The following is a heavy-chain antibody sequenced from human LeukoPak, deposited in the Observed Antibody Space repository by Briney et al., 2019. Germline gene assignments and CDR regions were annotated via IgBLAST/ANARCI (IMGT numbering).Heavy chain of an antibody. V-gene: IGHV3-20*04. CDR2: INWNGGNT. Sequence: GGSLRLSCAASGFTFDDYGMSWVRQAPGKGLEWVSGINWNGGNTGYADSVKGRFTISRDNAKNSLYLQMNSLRAEDTALYYCARAYSGYENYYYYYMDVWRKGTTVTVSS. D-gene: IGHD5-12*01. J-gene: IGHJ6*03. CDR1: GFTFDDYG. CDR3: ARAYSGYENYYYYYMDV.